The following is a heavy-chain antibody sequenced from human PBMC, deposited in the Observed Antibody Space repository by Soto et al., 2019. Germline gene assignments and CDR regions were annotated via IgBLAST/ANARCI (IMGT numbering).Heavy chain of an antibody. CDR3: ARDDPDCGGDCYRY. D-gene: IGHD2-21*02. Sequence: GASVKVSCKASGYTFTSYGISWVRQAPGQGLEWMGWISAYNGNTNYAQKLQGRVTMTTDTSTSTAYMELRSLRSDDTAVYYCARDDPDCGGDCYRYWGQGTLVTVSS. CDR1: GYTFTSYG. CDR2: ISAYNGNT. V-gene: IGHV1-18*01. J-gene: IGHJ4*02.